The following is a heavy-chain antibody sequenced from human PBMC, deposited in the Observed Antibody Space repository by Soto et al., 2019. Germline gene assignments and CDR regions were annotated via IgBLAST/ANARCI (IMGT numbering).Heavy chain of an antibody. CDR1: GDSVSSNNAA. D-gene: IGHD3-10*01. CDR2: TYYRSEWHN. J-gene: IGHJ4*02. V-gene: IGHV6-1*01. Sequence: PSQTLSLTCAISGDSVSSNNAAWNWIRQSPSRGLEWLGRTYYRSEWHNDYARSVKSRLTINPDTSENQFSLQLNSVNREDTAVYYCARESPHYSGSGKYHFDYWRRGTLVTFSS. CDR3: ARESPHYSGSGKYHFDY.